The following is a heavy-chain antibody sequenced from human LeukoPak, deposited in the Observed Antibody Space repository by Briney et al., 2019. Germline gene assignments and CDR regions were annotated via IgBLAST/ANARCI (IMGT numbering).Heavy chain of an antibody. Sequence: KPSETLSLTCTVSGGSISSSSYYWGWIRQPPGKGLEWIGYIYYSGSTNYNPSLKSRVTISVDTSKNQFSLKLSSVTAADTAVYYCARLYSSGWYYFDYWGQGTLVTVSS. V-gene: IGHV4-61*05. D-gene: IGHD6-19*01. CDR2: IYYSGST. CDR1: GGSISSSSYY. J-gene: IGHJ4*02. CDR3: ARLYSSGWYYFDY.